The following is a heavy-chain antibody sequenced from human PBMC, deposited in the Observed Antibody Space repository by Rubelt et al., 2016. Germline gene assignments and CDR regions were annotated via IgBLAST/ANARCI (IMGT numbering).Heavy chain of an antibody. D-gene: IGHD5-24*01. J-gene: IGHJ3*02. CDR1: GYTFTIYG. CDR3: ARRDGYNWDDAFDI. V-gene: IGHV1-18*01. CDR2: ISAYNGNT. Sequence: QVQLVQSGAEVKKPGASVKVSCKVSGYTFTIYGIRWVRQAPGQGTEWMGWISAYNGNTNYARKLQGRVTMTTDTSTGTADMELRSLRSDDTAVYYCARRDGYNWDDAFDIWGQGTMVTVSS.